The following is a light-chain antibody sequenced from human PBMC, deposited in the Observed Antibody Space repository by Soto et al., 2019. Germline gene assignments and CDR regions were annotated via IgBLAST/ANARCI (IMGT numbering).Light chain of an antibody. CDR1: QSISSW. Sequence: DIQMTQSPSTLSASVGDRVTITCRASQSISSWLAWYLQKPGQAPKLLSYKASTLQDGVPSRFSGSGSGTEFTLTVSSLQHDDFATYYCQQYSSYSPYTFGQGTKLEIK. CDR2: KAS. J-gene: IGKJ2*01. CDR3: QQYSSYSPYT. V-gene: IGKV1-5*03.